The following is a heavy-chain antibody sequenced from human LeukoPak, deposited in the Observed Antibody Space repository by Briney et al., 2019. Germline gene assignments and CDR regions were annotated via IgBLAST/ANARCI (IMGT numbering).Heavy chain of an antibody. Sequence: SETLSLTCTVSGGSISSYYWSWIRQPAGKGLEWIGYIYYSGSTDYNPSLKSRVTISVDTSKNQSSLKLSSVTAADTAVYYCARAHRSGSYAFDIWGPGTKVIVSS. CDR2: IYYSGST. D-gene: IGHD3-10*01. V-gene: IGHV4-59*01. J-gene: IGHJ3*02. CDR3: ARAHRSGSYAFDI. CDR1: GGSISSYY.